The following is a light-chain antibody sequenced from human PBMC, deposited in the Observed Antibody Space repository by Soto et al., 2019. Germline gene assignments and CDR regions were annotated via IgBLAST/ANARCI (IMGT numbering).Light chain of an antibody. CDR2: EDK. V-gene: IGLV6-57*04. CDR3: QSYDTNNHVV. CDR1: SGSIASNY. Sequence: NFMLTQPHSVSESPGKTVTISCTRSSGSIASNYVQWYQQRPGSAPSPVIYEDKQRPSGVPDRFSGSIDSSSNSASLTISGLQTEDEADYFCQSYDTNNHVVFGGGTKVNVL. J-gene: IGLJ2*01.